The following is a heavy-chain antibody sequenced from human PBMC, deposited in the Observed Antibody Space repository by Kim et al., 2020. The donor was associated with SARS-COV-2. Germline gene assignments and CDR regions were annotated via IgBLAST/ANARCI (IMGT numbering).Heavy chain of an antibody. CDR2: NVGNGYK. Sequence: NVGNGYKKYSEKFQGRVTITCDTSATPGYMELNSLKSEDTAVYYCAKIGHWGQGTLVTVSS. V-gene: IGHV1-3*01. CDR3: AKIGH. J-gene: IGHJ4*02.